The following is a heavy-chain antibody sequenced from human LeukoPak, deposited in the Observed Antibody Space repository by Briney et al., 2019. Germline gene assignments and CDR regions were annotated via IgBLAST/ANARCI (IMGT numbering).Heavy chain of an antibody. CDR3: ARVKMGFAIFDY. CDR1: GFTFSSHW. Sequence: GGSLRLSCAASGFTFSSHWMSWVRQAPGKGLEWVANIYQDGSEKYHVDSVKGRFTISRDNAKNSLFLQMNGLRSEDTAVYYCARVKMGFAIFDYWGQGTLVTVSS. CDR2: IYQDGSEK. D-gene: IGHD2-8*01. V-gene: IGHV3-7*01. J-gene: IGHJ4*02.